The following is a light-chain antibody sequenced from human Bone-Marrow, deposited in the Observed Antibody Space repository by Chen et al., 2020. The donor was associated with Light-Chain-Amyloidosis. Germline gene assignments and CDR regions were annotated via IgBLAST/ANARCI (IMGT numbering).Light chain of an antibody. V-gene: IGKV3-11*01. CDR2: DAS. Sequence: ESVLTQSPATLSLSPGERATLSCRASQSVSSYLAWYQQKPGQASRLLIYDASNRATGIPSRFIGSGSGTDFPPTIRSLGPEDFAVYYGQQRSNWPLLTFGGGTKVEI. CDR1: QSVSSY. CDR3: QQRSNWPLLT. J-gene: IGKJ4*01.